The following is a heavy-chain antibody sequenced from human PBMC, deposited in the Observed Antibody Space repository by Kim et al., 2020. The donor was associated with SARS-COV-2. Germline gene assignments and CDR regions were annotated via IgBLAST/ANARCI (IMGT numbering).Heavy chain of an antibody. J-gene: IGHJ3*02. D-gene: IGHD6-13*01. CDR3: TRVPPYSNSWWDAFDI. Sequence: GGSLRLSCAASGFTFSDSAMYWVRQASGKGLEWVGRIRSKANSYATAYDVSVKGRFIISRDDSKNTAYLQMNSLKTEDTAIYYCTRVPPYSNSWWDAFDISGQGTMVTVSS. CDR1: GFTFSDSA. V-gene: IGHV3-73*01. CDR2: IRSKANSYAT.